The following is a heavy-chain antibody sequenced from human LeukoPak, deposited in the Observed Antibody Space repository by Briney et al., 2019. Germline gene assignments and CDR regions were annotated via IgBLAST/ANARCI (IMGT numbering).Heavy chain of an antibody. Sequence: SVKVSCKASGGTFSSYTISWVRQAPGQGLEWMARIIPILGIANYAQKFQGRVTITADKSTSTAYMELSSLRSEDTAVYYCARDRQYQLLKVLYNWFDPWGQGTLVTVSS. D-gene: IGHD2-2*01. CDR2: IIPILGIA. CDR1: GGTFSSYT. V-gene: IGHV1-69*04. J-gene: IGHJ5*02. CDR3: ARDRQYQLLKVLYNWFDP.